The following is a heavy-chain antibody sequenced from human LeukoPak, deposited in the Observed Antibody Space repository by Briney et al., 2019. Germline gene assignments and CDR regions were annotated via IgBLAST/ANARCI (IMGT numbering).Heavy chain of an antibody. Sequence: PSQTLSLTCAVSGGSISSGGYSWSWIRQPPGKGLEWIGYIYHSGSTYYNPSLKSRVTISVDRSKNQFSLKLSSVTAADTAVYYCARVYGINWFDPWGQGTLVTVSS. V-gene: IGHV4-30-2*01. CDR3: ARVYGINWFDP. D-gene: IGHD2-15*01. CDR2: IYHSGST. CDR1: GGSISSGGYS. J-gene: IGHJ5*02.